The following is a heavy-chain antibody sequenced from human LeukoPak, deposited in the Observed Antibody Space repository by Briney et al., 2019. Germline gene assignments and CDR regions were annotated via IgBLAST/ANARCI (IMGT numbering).Heavy chain of an antibody. D-gene: IGHD6-13*01. V-gene: IGHV3-21*06. J-gene: IGHJ4*02. CDR1: RFNFNSFV. Sequence: GGSLRLSCAASRFNFNSFVMGWVRQPPGKGLEWVSSISTSSGYIFYADSLKGRVTISRDNAKNSLYLQMSSLRVEDTAVYYCTRRPYSSSWYYFDYWGQGTLVTVSS. CDR3: TRRPYSSSWYYFDY. CDR2: ISTSSGYI.